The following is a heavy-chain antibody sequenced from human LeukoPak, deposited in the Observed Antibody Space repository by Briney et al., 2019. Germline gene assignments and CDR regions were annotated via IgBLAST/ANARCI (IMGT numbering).Heavy chain of an antibody. Sequence: PGGSLRLSCAVSGFTVTDNYMNWVRQTPGKGLEWVSSIGTSTSYIYYADSVKGRFTISRDNSKNTLYLQMNSLRAEDTAVYYCARERPQGDTAMVIWGQGTLVTVSS. D-gene: IGHD5-18*01. CDR1: GFTVTDNY. CDR2: IGTSTSYI. CDR3: ARERPQGDTAMVI. V-gene: IGHV3-21*04. J-gene: IGHJ4*02.